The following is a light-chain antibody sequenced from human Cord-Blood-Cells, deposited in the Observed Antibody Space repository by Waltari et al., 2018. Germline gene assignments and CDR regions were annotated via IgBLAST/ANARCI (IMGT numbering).Light chain of an antibody. J-gene: IGKJ5*01. CDR2: GAS. Sequence: EIVLTQSPGTLTLSPGERATLSCRASQRVSSSYLARYQQKPGQAPRLLIYGASSRATGIPDRISGSGSGTDFTLTISRLVPEDFAVNYCQQYGSSPPVTFGQGTRLEIK. CDR1: QRVSSSY. V-gene: IGKV3-20*01. CDR3: QQYGSSPPVT.